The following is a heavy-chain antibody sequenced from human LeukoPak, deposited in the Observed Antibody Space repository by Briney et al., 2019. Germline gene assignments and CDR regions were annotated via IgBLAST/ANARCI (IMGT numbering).Heavy chain of an antibody. CDR2: MNPNSGNT. CDR1: GYTFTSYD. V-gene: IGHV1-8*01. J-gene: IGHJ4*02. CDR3: ARDSSATGTLLDY. D-gene: IGHD1-1*01. Sequence: ASVTVSCKASGYTFTSYDINWVRQATGQGLEWMGWMNPNSGNTGYAQKFQGRVTMTRDMSTSTVYMELSSLRSEDTAVYYCARDSSATGTLLDYWGQGTLVTVSS.